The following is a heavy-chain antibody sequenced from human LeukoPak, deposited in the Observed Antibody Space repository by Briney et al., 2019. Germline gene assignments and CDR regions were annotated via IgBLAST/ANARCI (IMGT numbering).Heavy chain of an antibody. V-gene: IGHV4-39*02. CDR3: ARDGLHQAFDY. J-gene: IGHJ4*02. Sequence: SETLSLTCTVSGGSIISSRYYWGWIRQPPGKGLEWIGTIYYSGSTYYNPSLKSRVTMSADTSKNHFSLKVSSVTASDTAMYYCARDGLHQAFDYWGQGTRVTVSS. CDR1: GGSIISSRYY. CDR2: IYYSGST. D-gene: IGHD5/OR15-5a*01.